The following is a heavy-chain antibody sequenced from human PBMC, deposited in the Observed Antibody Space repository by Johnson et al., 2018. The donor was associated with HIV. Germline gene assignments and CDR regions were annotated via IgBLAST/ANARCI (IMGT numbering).Heavy chain of an antibody. D-gene: IGHD6-13*01. CDR1: GLKFDDYG. V-gene: IGHV3-20*04. CDR2: INWNGGST. J-gene: IGHJ3*02. Sequence: VQLVESGGGVVRPGGSLRLSCAASGLKFDDYGMSWVRQAPGKGLEWVSGINWNGGSTGYADSVKGRFTISRENAKNSLYLQMNSLRAEDTAVYYCARTCRGSSWYRVSGTDGFDIWGQGTIVTVSS. CDR3: ARTCRGSSWYRVSGTDGFDI.